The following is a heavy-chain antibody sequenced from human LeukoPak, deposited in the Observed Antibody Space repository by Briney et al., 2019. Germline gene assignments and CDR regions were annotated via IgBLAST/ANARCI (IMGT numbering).Heavy chain of an antibody. CDR1: GYTFTSYD. D-gene: IGHD6-13*01. CDR3: ARGLAAAGTKRGPNWFDP. CDR2: MNPNSGNT. J-gene: IGHJ5*02. Sequence: ASVKVSCKASGYTFTSYDINWVRQATGQGLEWMGWMNPNSGNTGYAQKFQGRVTMTRNTSISTAYMELSSLRSEDTAVYYCARGLAAAGTKRGPNWFDPWGQGTLVTVSS. V-gene: IGHV1-8*01.